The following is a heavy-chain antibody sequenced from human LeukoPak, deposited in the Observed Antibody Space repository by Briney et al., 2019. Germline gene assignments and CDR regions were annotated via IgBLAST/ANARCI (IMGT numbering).Heavy chain of an antibody. CDR2: IRYDGSNK. Sequence: GGSLRISCAASGFTFSSYGMHWVRQAPGKGLEWVAFIRYDGSNKSYADSVKGRFTISRDNSKNTLYLQMNSLRAEDTAVYYCASTVVTPFSDWGQGTLVTVFS. J-gene: IGHJ4*02. CDR1: GFTFSSYG. CDR3: ASTVVTPFSD. D-gene: IGHD4-23*01. V-gene: IGHV3-30*02.